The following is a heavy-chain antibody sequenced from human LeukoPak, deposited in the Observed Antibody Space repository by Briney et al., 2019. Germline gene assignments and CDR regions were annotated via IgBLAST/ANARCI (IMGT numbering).Heavy chain of an antibody. Sequence: GGSLRLSCAASGFTFNSYAMHWVRQAPGKGLELVSLITRDGDYTYYADSVKGRFTISRDISKNSLYLQMNSLTTDDTALYFCATERSRFFDNWGQGTLVTVSS. CDR1: GFTFNSYA. CDR2: ITRDGDYT. V-gene: IGHV3-43*01. J-gene: IGHJ4*02. CDR3: ATERSRFFDN.